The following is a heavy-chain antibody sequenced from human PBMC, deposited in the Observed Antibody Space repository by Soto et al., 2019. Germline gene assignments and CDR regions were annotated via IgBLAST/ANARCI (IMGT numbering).Heavy chain of an antibody. CDR2: ISSSGSTI. CDR1: GFTFSSYE. CDR3: AREVGAVHAFDI. Sequence: GGSLRLSCAASGFTFSSYEMNWVRQAPGKGLEWVSYISSSGSTIYYADSVKGRFTISRDNAKNSLYLQMNSLRAEDTAVYYCAREVGAVHAFDIWGQGTMVTVSS. V-gene: IGHV3-48*03. D-gene: IGHD3-10*01. J-gene: IGHJ3*02.